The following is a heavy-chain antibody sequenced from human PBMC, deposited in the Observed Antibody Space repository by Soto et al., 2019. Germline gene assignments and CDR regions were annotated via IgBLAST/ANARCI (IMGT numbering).Heavy chain of an antibody. V-gene: IGHV3-33*01. CDR2: IWYDASNK. CDR3: ATLASKNGFDI. D-gene: IGHD6-19*01. J-gene: IGHJ3*02. Sequence: QVQLVESGGGVVQPGRSLRLSCAASGFTFSSYGMHWVRQAPGKGLEWVAVIWYDASNKYYADSVKGRFTISRDNSKNTLYLQMNSLRCDDTAVYYCATLASKNGFDIWGQGTMVTVSS. CDR1: GFTFSSYG.